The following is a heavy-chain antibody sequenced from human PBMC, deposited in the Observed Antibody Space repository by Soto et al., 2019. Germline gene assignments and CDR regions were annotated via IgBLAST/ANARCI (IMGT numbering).Heavy chain of an antibody. CDR3: ARRAAAYYDFWSGSWFDP. Sequence: SVKVSCKASGYTFPNFGISWVRQAPGQGLEWMGGIIPIFGTANYAQKFQGRVTITADESTSTAYMELSSLRSEDTAVYYCARRAAAYYDFWSGSWFDPWGQGTLVTVSS. CDR2: IIPIFGTA. V-gene: IGHV1-69*13. J-gene: IGHJ5*02. CDR1: GYTFPNFG. D-gene: IGHD3-3*01.